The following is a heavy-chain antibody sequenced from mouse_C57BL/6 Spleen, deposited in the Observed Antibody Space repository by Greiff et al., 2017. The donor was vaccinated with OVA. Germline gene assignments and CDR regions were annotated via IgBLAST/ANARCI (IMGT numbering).Heavy chain of an antibody. J-gene: IGHJ3*01. CDR2: LDPETGGT. CDR1: GYTFTDYE. D-gene: IGHD2-3*01. V-gene: IGHV1-15*01. CDR3: TRYPDDGYFSCFAY. Sequence: QVQLQQSGAELVRPGASVTLSCKASGYTFTDYEMHWVKQTPVHGLEWIGALDPETGGTAYNQKFKGKAILTADKSSSTAYMELRSLTSEDSAVYYCTRYPDDGYFSCFAYWGQGTLVTVSA.